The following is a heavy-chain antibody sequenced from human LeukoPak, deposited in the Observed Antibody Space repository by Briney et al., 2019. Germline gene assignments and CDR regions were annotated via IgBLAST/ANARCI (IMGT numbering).Heavy chain of an antibody. CDR1: GFTFSTYA. Sequence: GGSLRLSCAAAGFTFSTYAMSWVRQAPGQGPEGVSAISGDGDTTYYADSLKGRFTTLSENFKSTLGLEMDSQSAEDTAMDYCAKENPQSLEVNFDFWGQGTLVTVSS. J-gene: IGHJ4*02. V-gene: IGHV3-23*01. CDR2: ISGDGDTT. CDR3: AKENPQSLEVNFDF. D-gene: IGHD6-19*01.